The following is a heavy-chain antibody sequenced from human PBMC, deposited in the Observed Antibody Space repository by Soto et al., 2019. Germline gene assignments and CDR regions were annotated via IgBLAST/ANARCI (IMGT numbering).Heavy chain of an antibody. Sequence: GGSLRLSCAASGFTFSDYYMSWIRQAPGKGLEWVSYISSSGSTIYYADSVKGRFTISRDNAKTSLYLQMNSLRAEDTAVYYCARGFLEWLLMSVGPNGYYGMDVWGQGTTVTVSS. J-gene: IGHJ6*02. V-gene: IGHV3-11*01. D-gene: IGHD3-3*01. CDR2: ISSSGSTI. CDR1: GFTFSDYY. CDR3: ARGFLEWLLMSVGPNGYYGMDV.